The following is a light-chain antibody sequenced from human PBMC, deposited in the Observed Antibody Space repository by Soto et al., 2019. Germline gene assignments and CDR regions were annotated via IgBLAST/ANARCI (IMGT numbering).Light chain of an antibody. V-gene: IGKV3-15*01. CDR2: GAS. CDR3: QKANSFLPLT. CDR1: QSVSSN. J-gene: IGKJ4*01. Sequence: PGTLYMYPGVSATISWRDRQSVSSNLAWYHQRPGPAPRLLIYGASTSATGIPDTFSGSGSGTEFTLTISSLQSEDDATEYCQKANSFLPLTFGGGTKVEI.